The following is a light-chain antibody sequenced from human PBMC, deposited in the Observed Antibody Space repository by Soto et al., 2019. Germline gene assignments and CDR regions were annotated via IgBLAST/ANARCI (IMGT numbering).Light chain of an antibody. CDR3: QQRSNWPLALT. CDR1: QSVSSY. J-gene: IGKJ4*01. V-gene: IGKV3-11*01. Sequence: EIVLTQSPATLSLSPGERATLSCRASQSVSSYLAWYQQKPGQAPRLLIYDASNRATGIPARFSGSGSGTDFTLTISSLEPEDFAVYYCQQRSNWPLALTFGGGTKVEIQ. CDR2: DAS.